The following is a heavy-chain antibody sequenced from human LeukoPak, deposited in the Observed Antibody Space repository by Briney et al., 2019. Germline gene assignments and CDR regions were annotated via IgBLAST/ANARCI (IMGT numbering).Heavy chain of an antibody. V-gene: IGHV3-7*01. Sequence: PGGSLRLSCAASGFTFSSYWMSWVRQAPGKGLEWVANIKQDGSEKYYVDSVRGRFTISRDNAKNSPYLQMNSPRAEDTAVYYCASIVGATTPDVWGQGTTVTVSS. CDR3: ASIVGATTPDV. J-gene: IGHJ6*02. CDR1: GFTFSSYW. D-gene: IGHD1-26*01. CDR2: IKQDGSEK.